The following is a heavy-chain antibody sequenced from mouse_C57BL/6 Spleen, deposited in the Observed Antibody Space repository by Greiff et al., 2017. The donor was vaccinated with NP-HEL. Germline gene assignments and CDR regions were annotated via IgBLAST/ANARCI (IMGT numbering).Heavy chain of an antibody. Sequence: VQLQQSGAELVRPGASVTLSCKASGYTFTDYEMHWVKQTPVPGLEWIGAIDPETGGTAYNQKFKGKAILTADKSSSTAYMELRSLTSEDSAVYYCTRRWCAYWGQGTLVTVSA. V-gene: IGHV1-15*01. J-gene: IGHJ3*01. CDR2: IDPETGGT. CDR3: TRRWCAY. CDR1: GYTFTDYE.